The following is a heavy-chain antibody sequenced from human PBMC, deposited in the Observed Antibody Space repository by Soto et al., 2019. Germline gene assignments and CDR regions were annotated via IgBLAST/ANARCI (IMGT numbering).Heavy chain of an antibody. CDR2: ISYDGSNK. CDR1: GFTLSSYG. J-gene: IGHJ4*02. Sequence: QVQLVESGGGVVQPGSSLSLSVEASGFTLSSYGIHGFRRPQGKGLEWVAVISYDGSNKYYADSVKGRFTISRDNSKNTLYLQMNSLRAEDTAVYYCAKETYSGPLDYWGQGTLVTVSS. V-gene: IGHV3-30*18. CDR3: AKETYSGPLDY. D-gene: IGHD2-15*01.